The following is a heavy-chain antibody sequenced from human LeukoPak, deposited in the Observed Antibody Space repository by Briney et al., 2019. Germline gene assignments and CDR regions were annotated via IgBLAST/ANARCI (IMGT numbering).Heavy chain of an antibody. CDR1: GFTSTTYS. Sequence: GGSLRLSCAASGFTSTTYSTNSVRQAPGNGLEWVSSISSTSSYIYYADSVKGRFTISRDNAKNSLYLQMTSLRAEDTAVYYRASERTYYDILTGYPSYFDYWGQGTLVTVSS. D-gene: IGHD3-9*01. V-gene: IGHV3-21*01. CDR3: ASERTYYDILTGYPSYFDY. CDR2: ISSTSSYI. J-gene: IGHJ4*02.